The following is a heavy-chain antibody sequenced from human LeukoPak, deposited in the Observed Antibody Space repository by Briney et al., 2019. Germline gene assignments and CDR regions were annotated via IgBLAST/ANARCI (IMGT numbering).Heavy chain of an antibody. CDR2: ISSSSSYI. Sequence: GGSLRLSCAASGFTFSSYSMNWVRQAPGKGLEWVPSISSSSSYIYYADSVKGRFTISRDNAKNSLYLQMNSLRAEDTAVYYCARGVPGIAVAAAGTYYFDYWGQGTLVTVSS. J-gene: IGHJ4*02. CDR3: ARGVPGIAVAAAGTYYFDY. V-gene: IGHV3-21*01. D-gene: IGHD6-19*01. CDR1: GFTFSSYS.